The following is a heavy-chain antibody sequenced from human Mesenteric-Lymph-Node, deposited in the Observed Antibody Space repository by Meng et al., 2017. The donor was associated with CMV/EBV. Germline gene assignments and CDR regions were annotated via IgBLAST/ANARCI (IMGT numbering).Heavy chain of an antibody. D-gene: IGHD1-26*01. CDR1: GGSISSSSYY. V-gene: IGHV4-39*07. CDR2: IYHSGST. J-gene: IGHJ4*02. CDR3: AREMVSGSGSNYVLGTRTGLDY. Sequence: SETLSLTCTVSGGSISSSSYYWGWIRQPPGKGLEWIGSIYHSGSTYYNPSLKSRVTISVDTSKNQFSLKLSSVTAADTAVYYCAREMVSGSGSNYVLGTRTGLDYWGQGTLVTVSS.